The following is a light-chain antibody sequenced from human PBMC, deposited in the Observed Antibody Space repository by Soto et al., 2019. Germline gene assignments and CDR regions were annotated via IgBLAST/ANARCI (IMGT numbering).Light chain of an antibody. CDR1: QSVSSY. V-gene: IGKV3-11*01. CDR2: EAS. J-gene: IGKJ4*01. CDR3: QQRSNWPLT. Sequence: EIVLTQSPATLSLSPGERATLSCRASQSVSSYLAWYQQKPGQAPRLLIYEASNRSTGIPARFSGSGSGTDFTLNISGLEPEDFAVYYYQQRSNWPLTFGGGTKVELK.